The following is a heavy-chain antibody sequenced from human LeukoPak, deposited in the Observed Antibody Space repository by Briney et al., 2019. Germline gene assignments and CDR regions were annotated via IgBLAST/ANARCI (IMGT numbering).Heavy chain of an antibody. V-gene: IGHV3-23*01. Sequence: GGSLRLSCAASGFTFSSYGMSWVRQAPGKGLEWVSAISGSGGSTYYADSVKGRFTISRDNSKNTLYLQMNSLRAEDTAVYYCARGKEGAATLDYWGQGTLVTVSS. D-gene: IGHD1-26*01. CDR1: GFTFSSYG. CDR2: ISGSGGST. J-gene: IGHJ4*02. CDR3: ARGKEGAATLDY.